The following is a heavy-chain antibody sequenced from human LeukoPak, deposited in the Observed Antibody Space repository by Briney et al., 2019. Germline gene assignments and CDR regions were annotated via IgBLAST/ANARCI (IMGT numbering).Heavy chain of an antibody. Sequence: PGGSLRLSCAASGFTFSNYAMSWVRQAPVKGLEWVSTISGSDGSTYYADSVKGRFTISRDNSKNTLYLQMNSLRVVDTAIYYCAKGRGYCTGGSCYSDYWGQGTLVTVSS. V-gene: IGHV3-23*01. CDR2: ISGSDGST. J-gene: IGHJ4*02. CDR3: AKGRGYCTGGSCYSDY. D-gene: IGHD2-15*01. CDR1: GFTFSNYA.